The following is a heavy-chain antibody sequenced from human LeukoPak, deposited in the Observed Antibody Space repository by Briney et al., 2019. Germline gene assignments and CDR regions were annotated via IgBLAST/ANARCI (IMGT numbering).Heavy chain of an antibody. J-gene: IGHJ4*02. CDR3: ARDRGRCSGGSCYDALDN. D-gene: IGHD2-15*01. V-gene: IGHV3-30*04. CDR1: GFTFSNYA. CDR2: ISYDGRNE. Sequence: GGSLRLSCAASGFTFSNYAIHWVRQAPGKGLEWVAIISYDGRNEYYADSVNGRFTIYRDNSRDTMYLQMNSLTPEDTAVYYCARDRGRCSGGSCYDALDNWGQGTLVTVSS.